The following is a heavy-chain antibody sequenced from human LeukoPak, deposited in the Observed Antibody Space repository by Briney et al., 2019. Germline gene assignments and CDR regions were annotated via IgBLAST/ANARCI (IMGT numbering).Heavy chain of an antibody. J-gene: IGHJ6*04. V-gene: IGHV3-7*01. Sequence: GGSLRLSCAASGFTFRNHWMTWVRQAPGKGLEWVANIKKDGSEKYYVDSVKGRFTISRDNSKNSLYLQMNSLRAEDTAVYYCAELGITMIGGVWGKGTTVTISS. CDR3: AELGITMIGGV. CDR2: IKKDGSEK. CDR1: GFTFRNHW. D-gene: IGHD3-10*02.